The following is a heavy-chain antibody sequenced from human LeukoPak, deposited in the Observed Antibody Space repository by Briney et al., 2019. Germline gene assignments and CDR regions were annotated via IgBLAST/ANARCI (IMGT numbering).Heavy chain of an antibody. CDR3: AREAGYCSGGSCYPDRSLDY. D-gene: IGHD2-15*01. V-gene: IGHV3-30-3*01. Sequence: PGGSLRLSCAASGFTFSSYAMHWVRQAPGKGLEWVAVISYDGSNKYYADSVKGRFTISRDNSKNTLYLQMNSLRAEDTAVYYCAREAGYCSGGSCYPDRSLDYWGQGTLVTVSS. CDR1: GFTFSSYA. J-gene: IGHJ4*02. CDR2: ISYDGSNK.